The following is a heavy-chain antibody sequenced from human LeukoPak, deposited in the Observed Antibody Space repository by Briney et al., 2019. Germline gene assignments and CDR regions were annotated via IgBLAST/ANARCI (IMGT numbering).Heavy chain of an antibody. J-gene: IGHJ5*02. D-gene: IGHD3-10*01. CDR2: IYPGDSDT. CDR1: GYSFTSYW. Sequence: ESLKISCKGSGYSFTSYWIGWVRQMPGKGLEWMGIIYPGDSDTRYSPSFQGQVTISADKSISTAYLQWSSLKASDTAMYYCARVVIVPRGVGGWFDPWGQGTLVTVSS. CDR3: ARVVIVPRGVGGWFDP. V-gene: IGHV5-51*01.